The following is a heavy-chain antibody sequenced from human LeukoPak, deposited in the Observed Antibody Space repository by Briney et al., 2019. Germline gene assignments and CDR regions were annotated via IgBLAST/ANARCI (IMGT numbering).Heavy chain of an antibody. J-gene: IGHJ4*02. CDR3: AKVGDSWDFDY. V-gene: IGHV3-48*03. D-gene: IGHD6-13*01. CDR2: ISSSGSTI. CDR1: GFTFSRYE. Sequence: PGGSLRLSCAASGFTFSRYEMNWVRQAPGKGLEWVSYISSSGSTIYYADSVKGRFTISRDNSKNTLYLHMNSLRAEDTAVYYCAKVGDSWDFDYWGQGTLVTVSS.